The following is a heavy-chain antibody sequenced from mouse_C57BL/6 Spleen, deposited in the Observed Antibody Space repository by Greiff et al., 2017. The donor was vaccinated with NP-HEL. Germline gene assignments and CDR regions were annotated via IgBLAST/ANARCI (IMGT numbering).Heavy chain of an antibody. CDR1: GYSFTGYF. CDR3: ARTGDGNYPWYFDV. CDR2: INPYNGDT. Sequence: VQLQQSGPELVKPGDSVKISCKASGYSFTGYFMNWVMQSHGKSLEWIGRINPYNGDTFYNQKFKGKATLTVDKSSSTAHMELRSLTSEDSAVYYCARTGDGNYPWYFDVWGTGTTVTVSS. J-gene: IGHJ1*03. V-gene: IGHV1-20*01. D-gene: IGHD2-1*01.